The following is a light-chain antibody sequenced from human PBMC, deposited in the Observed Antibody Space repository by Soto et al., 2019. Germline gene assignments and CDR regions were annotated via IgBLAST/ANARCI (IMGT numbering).Light chain of an antibody. CDR2: DAS. Sequence: DIQMTQSTSTLSASVGDRVTITCRASQSISSWLAWYQQKPGKAPKLLIYDASSLESGVPSRFSGSGSGTEFTLTISSLQPDDFATYYCQQYNSYRWTFGQGTKVEI. CDR1: QSISSW. CDR3: QQYNSYRWT. V-gene: IGKV1-5*01. J-gene: IGKJ1*01.